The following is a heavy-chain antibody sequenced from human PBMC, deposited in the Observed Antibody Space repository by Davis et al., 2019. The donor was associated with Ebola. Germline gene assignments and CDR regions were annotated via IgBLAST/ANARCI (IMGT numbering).Heavy chain of an antibody. Sequence: GESLKISCSASGFTFSSFAMHWVRQAPGKGLKYVSAISSSGGSTYYADSVKGRFTISRDSSKSTLHLQMSSLRAEDMAVYYCVKGSGSYFNYYGMDVWGQGTTVTVSS. CDR2: ISSSGGST. CDR3: VKGSGSYFNYYGMDV. J-gene: IGHJ6*02. D-gene: IGHD3-10*01. V-gene: IGHV3-64D*06. CDR1: GFTFSSFA.